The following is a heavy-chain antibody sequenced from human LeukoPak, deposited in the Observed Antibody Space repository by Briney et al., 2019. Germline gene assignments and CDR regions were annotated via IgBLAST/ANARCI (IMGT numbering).Heavy chain of an antibody. CDR2: INSDGSST. D-gene: IGHD3-3*01. J-gene: IGHJ6*02. V-gene: IGHV3-74*01. CDR3: ARDGTYYDFWSGEYGMDV. CDR1: GFTFTSYW. Sequence: GGSLRLSCAASGFTFTSYWMHWVRQAPGKGLVWVSRINSDGSSTSYADSVKGRFTISRDNAKNTLYLQMNSLRAEDTAVYYCARDGTYYDFWSGEYGMDVWGQGTTVTVSS.